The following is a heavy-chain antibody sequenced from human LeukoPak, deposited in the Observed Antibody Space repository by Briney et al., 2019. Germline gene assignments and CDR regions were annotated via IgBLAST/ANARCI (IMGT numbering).Heavy chain of an antibody. CDR2: MNPSSGNT. Sequence: ASVKVSCKASGYTFTSYDINWVRQATGQGLEWMGWMNPSSGNTGYAQKFQGRVTMTRNTSISTAYMELSSLRSEDTAVYYCARFRGNIAAAGDYWGQGTLVTVSS. V-gene: IGHV1-8*01. CDR3: ARFRGNIAAAGDY. J-gene: IGHJ4*02. CDR1: GYTFTSYD. D-gene: IGHD6-13*01.